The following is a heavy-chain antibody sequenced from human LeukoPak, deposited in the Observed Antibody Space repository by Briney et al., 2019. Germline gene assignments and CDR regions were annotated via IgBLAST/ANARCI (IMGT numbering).Heavy chain of an antibody. V-gene: IGHV1-69*06. D-gene: IGHD3-10*01. CDR1: GGTFSSYA. J-gene: IGHJ6*03. CDR3: ARTAYYGSGSYYHWYYYYMDV. CDR2: IIPIFGTA. Sequence: GASVKVSCKASGGTFSSYAISWVRQAPGQGLEWMGGIIPIFGTANYAQKFQGRVTITADKSTSTAYMEPSSLRSEDTAVYYCARTAYYGSGSYYHWYYYYMDVWGKGTTVTVSS.